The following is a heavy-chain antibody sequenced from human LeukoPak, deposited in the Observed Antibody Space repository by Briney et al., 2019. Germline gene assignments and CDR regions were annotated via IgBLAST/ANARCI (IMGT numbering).Heavy chain of an antibody. CDR3: ARHHYDYGDHYYFDY. V-gene: IGHV4-59*08. CDR1: GGSISPYY. D-gene: IGHD4-17*01. J-gene: IGHJ4*02. Sequence: PSETLSLTCTVSGGSISPYYWSWIRQPPGKGLEWIGYIYYSGSTNYNPSLKSRVTISVDTSKNQFSLKLSSVTAADTAVYYCARHHYDYGDHYYFDYWGQGTLVTVSS. CDR2: IYYSGST.